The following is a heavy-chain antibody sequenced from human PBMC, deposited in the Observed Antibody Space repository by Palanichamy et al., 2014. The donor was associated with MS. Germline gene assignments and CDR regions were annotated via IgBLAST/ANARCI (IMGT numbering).Heavy chain of an antibody. D-gene: IGHD3-22*01. Sequence: QLQESGPGLVKPSETLSLTCTVSNGSISSSSYYWGWIRQPPGKGLEWIGSIYYSGNTYNNPSLKSRVTISVDTSKDQFSLKLNSVTAADTAVYYCARMFVFDSRILGYFDIWGRGTLVTV. CDR2: IYYSGNT. CDR1: NGSISSSSYY. V-gene: IGHV4-39*01. J-gene: IGHJ2*01. CDR3: ARMFVFDSRILGYFDI.